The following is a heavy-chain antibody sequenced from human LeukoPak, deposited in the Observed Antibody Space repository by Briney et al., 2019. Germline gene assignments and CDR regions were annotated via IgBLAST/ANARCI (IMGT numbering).Heavy chain of an antibody. D-gene: IGHD3-10*01. CDR3: ARSTMVRGKDRLKFDP. CDR2: IIPIFGTA. J-gene: IGHJ5*02. Sequence: SVTVSFKASGGTFSSYAISWVRQAPGQGLEWMGGIIPIFGTANYAQKFQGRVTITTDESTSTAYMELSSLRSEDTAVYYCARSTMVRGKDRLKFDPWGQGTLVTVSS. V-gene: IGHV1-69*05. CDR1: GGTFSSYA.